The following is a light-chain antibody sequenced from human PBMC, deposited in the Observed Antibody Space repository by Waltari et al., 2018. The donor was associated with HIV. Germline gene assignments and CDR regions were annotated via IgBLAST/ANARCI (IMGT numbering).Light chain of an antibody. V-gene: IGKV1-39*01. CDR1: QAISTY. J-gene: IGKJ3*01. CDR2: SAS. CDR3: QQSYGSPFN. Sequence: DIQMTQSPSSLPASLGDNVVITWRASQAISTYFNWYQKRPGKAPVLLVYSASIFQPGAPSRFRGSGSGRDFSLSISGLQTEGFSTYFCQQSYGSPFNFGPGTK.